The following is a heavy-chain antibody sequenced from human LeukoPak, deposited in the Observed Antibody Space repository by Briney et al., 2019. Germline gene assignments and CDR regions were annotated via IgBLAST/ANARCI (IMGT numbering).Heavy chain of an antibody. CDR3: ARDVGRYDSSGYYRNYDY. V-gene: IGHV1-18*04. CDR2: ISAYNGNT. J-gene: IGHJ4*02. CDR1: GYTFTGYY. D-gene: IGHD3-22*01. Sequence: GASVKVSCKASGYTFTGYYMHWVRQAPGQGLEWMGWISAYNGNTNYAQKLQGRVTMTTDTSTSTAYMELRSPRSDDTAVYYCARDVGRYDSSGYYRNYDYWGQGTLVTVSS.